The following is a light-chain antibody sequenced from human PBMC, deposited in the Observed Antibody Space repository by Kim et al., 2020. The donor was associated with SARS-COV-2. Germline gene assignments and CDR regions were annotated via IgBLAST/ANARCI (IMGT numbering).Light chain of an antibody. Sequence: VTISCTETISNIGTSFDVHWYQQLPETAPNLLIYANADRPSGVPDRFSGSKSGTSASLAITGLQAEDEADYYCQSYDSSLSAGVFGGVTQLTVL. V-gene: IGLV1-40*01. CDR3: QSYDSSLSAGV. CDR2: ANA. J-gene: IGLJ3*02. CDR1: ISNIGTSFD.